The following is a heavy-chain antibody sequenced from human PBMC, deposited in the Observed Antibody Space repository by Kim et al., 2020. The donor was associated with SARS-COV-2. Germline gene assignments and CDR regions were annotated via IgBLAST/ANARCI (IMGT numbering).Heavy chain of an antibody. J-gene: IGHJ6*02. D-gene: IGHD2-2*01. CDR1: GGSISSYY. CDR2: IYTSGST. CDR3: ARENIVVVPAAKVTYYYYGMDV. Sequence: SETLSLTCTVSGGSISSYYWSWIRQPAGKGLEWIGRIYTSGSTNYNPSLKSRVTMSVDTSKNQFSLKLSFVTAADTAVYYCARENIVVVPAAKVTYYYYGMDVWGQGTTVTVSS. V-gene: IGHV4-4*07.